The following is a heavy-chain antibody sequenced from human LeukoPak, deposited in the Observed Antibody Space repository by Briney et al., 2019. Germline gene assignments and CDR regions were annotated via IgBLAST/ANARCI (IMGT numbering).Heavy chain of an antibody. Sequence: GGSLRLSCAASGFTFSSYAMHWVRQAPGKGLEWVAVISYDGSNKYYADSVKGRFTISRDNSKNTLYLQMNSLRAEDTVVYYRARDQAGIAVAGTAFDIWGQGTMVTVSS. CDR2: ISYDGSNK. J-gene: IGHJ3*02. CDR1: GFTFSSYA. D-gene: IGHD6-19*01. V-gene: IGHV3-30*04. CDR3: ARDQAGIAVAGTAFDI.